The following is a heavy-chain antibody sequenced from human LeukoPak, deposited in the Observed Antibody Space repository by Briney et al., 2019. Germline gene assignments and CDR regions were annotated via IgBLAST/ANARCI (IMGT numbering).Heavy chain of an antibody. CDR1: GFTVSSNY. CDR3: ATVRSNYYCYYMDV. V-gene: IGHV3-7*01. D-gene: IGHD1-14*01. CDR2: IKQDGSGK. J-gene: IGHJ6*03. Sequence: GGSLRLSCAASGFTVSSNYMSWVRQAPGRGLEWVANIKQDGSGKYYVDSVKGRFTISRDNAKNSLYLQMNSLRAEDTAVYYCATVRSNYYCYYMDVWGKGTTVTVSS.